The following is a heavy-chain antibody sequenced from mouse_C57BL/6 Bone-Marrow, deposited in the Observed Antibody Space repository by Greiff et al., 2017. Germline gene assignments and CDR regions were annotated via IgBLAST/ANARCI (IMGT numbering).Heavy chain of an antibody. CDR1: VFTFSDSY. Sequence: EVKLVESGGGLVQPGGSLQLSCAASVFTFSDSYMYWFRQTPEKRLEWVAYISNGGGSTYYPDTVKGRFTISRDNAKNTLYLQMSRLKSEDTAMYYCARDYYGSSDYWGQGTTLTVSS. V-gene: IGHV5-12*01. CDR2: ISNGGGST. D-gene: IGHD1-1*01. CDR3: ARDYYGSSDY. J-gene: IGHJ2*01.